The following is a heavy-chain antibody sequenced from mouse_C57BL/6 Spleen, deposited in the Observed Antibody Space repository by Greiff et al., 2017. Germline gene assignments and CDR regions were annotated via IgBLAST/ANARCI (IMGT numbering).Heavy chain of an antibody. CDR1: GYTFTDYY. D-gene: IGHD1-1*01. V-gene: IGHV1-19*01. Sequence: EVQLQQSGPVLVKPGASVKMSCKASGYTFTDYYMNWVKQSHGKSLEWIGVINPYNGGTSYNQKFKGKATLTVDKSSSTAYMELNSLTSEDSAVYYCARGATVGYFDVWGTGTTVTVSS. J-gene: IGHJ1*03. CDR3: ARGATVGYFDV. CDR2: INPYNGGT.